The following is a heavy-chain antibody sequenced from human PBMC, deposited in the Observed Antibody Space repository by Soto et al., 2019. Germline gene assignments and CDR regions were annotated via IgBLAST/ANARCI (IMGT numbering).Heavy chain of an antibody. CDR3: SRDFTASWTYAVDY. CDR2: SRNKANSYTT. Sequence: EVQLVESGGGLVQPGGSLRLSCTASGFSLSDDYVDWVRQAPGKGLEWVGRSRNKANSYTTEYAASVRGRFTISRDDSRNSLYLLMDSLKTEDTAVYYCSRDFTASWTYAVDYWGQGTLVTVSS. CDR1: GFSLSDDY. D-gene: IGHD3-16*01. V-gene: IGHV3-72*01. J-gene: IGHJ4*02.